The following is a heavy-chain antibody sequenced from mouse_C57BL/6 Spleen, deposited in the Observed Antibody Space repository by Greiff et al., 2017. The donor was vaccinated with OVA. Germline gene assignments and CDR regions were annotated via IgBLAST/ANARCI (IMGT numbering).Heavy chain of an antibody. CDR3: ARGGTVVAQYYYAMDY. CDR1: GFTFSDYG. D-gene: IGHD1-1*01. J-gene: IGHJ4*01. Sequence: DVMLVESGGGLVKPGGSLKLSCAASGFTFSDYGMHWVRQAPEKGLEWVAYISSGSSTIYYADTVKGRFTISRDNAKNTLFLQMTSLRSEDTAMYYCARGGTVVAQYYYAMDYWGQGTSVTVSS. CDR2: ISSGSSTI. V-gene: IGHV5-17*01.